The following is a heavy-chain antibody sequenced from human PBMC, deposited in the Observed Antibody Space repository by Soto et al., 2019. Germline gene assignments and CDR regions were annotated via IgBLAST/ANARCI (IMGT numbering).Heavy chain of an antibody. CDR1: GGSFSGYY. CDR3: ARELGDYIWGSYRPDYYFDY. J-gene: IGHJ4*02. D-gene: IGHD3-16*02. V-gene: IGHV4-34*01. CDR2: INHSGST. Sequence: SETLSLTCAVYGGSFSGYYWSWIRQPPGKGLEWIGEINHSGSTNYNPSLKSRVTISVDTSKNQFSLKLSSVTAADTAVYYCARELGDYIWGSYRPDYYFDYWGQGTLVTVSS.